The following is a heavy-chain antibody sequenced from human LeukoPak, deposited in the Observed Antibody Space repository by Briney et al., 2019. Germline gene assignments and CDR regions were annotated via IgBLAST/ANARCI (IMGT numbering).Heavy chain of an antibody. CDR1: AFTFSDYS. V-gene: IGHV3-48*02. Sequence: GGSLRLSCAAYAFTFSDYSMNWVRQAPGKGLEGISYIDTSSSTMDHADSVMGRFTISRDNAKNSLYLQMNSLRDEDTAVYYCVRKLSSTDDYWGQGPLVTVPS. CDR2: IDTSSSTM. CDR3: VRKLSSTDDY. D-gene: IGHD2/OR15-2a*01. J-gene: IGHJ4*02.